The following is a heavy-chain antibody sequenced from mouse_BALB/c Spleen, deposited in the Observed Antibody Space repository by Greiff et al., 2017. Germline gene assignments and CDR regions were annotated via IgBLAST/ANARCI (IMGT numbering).Heavy chain of an antibody. V-gene: IGHV5-6-5*01. CDR3: ARGQDGNSFAY. D-gene: IGHD2-1*01. CDR2: ISSGGST. J-gene: IGHJ3*01. CDR1: GFTFSSYA. Sequence: EVQLVESGGGLVKPGGSLKLSCAASGFTFSSYAMSWVRQTPEKRLEWVASISSGGSTYYPDSVKGRFTISRDNARNILYLQMSSLRSEDTAMYYCARGQDGNSFAYWGQGTLVTVSA.